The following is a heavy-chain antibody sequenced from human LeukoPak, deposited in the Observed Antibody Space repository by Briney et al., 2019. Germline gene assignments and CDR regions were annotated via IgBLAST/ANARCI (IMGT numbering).Heavy chain of an antibody. J-gene: IGHJ4*02. V-gene: IGHV3-23*01. Sequence: GGSLRLSCAASGFTFSRTAMTWVRQAPGKGLEWVATIGGSGVGTYYADSVKGRFNISRDNSKNTLYLQMNSLRTEDTAMYYCTKDSNYFHSDSFFTPFDFWAQGTLVTV. CDR3: TKDSNYFHSDSFFTPFDF. D-gene: IGHD3-22*01. CDR1: GFTFSRTA. CDR2: IGGSGVGT.